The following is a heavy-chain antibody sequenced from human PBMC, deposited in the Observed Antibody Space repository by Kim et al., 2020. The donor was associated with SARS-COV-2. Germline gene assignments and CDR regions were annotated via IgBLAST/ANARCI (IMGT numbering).Heavy chain of an antibody. V-gene: IGHV3-30*01. J-gene: IGHJ4*02. CDR3: ATPYGDYIGGYDS. Sequence: YYADCVKGRFTISRDNSKNTLYLQMNSLRLDDTAVDYCATPYGDYIGGYDSWGQGTLVTVSS. D-gene: IGHD4-17*01.